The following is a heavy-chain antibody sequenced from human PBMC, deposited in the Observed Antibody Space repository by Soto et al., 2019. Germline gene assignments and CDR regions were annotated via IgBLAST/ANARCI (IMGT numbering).Heavy chain of an antibody. CDR3: ARDPSPSARPNYCDYGMDV. V-gene: IGHV3-21*01. CDR2: ISSSSSYI. J-gene: IGHJ6*02. Sequence: LRLSCAASGFTFSSYSMNWVRQAPGKGLEWVSSISSSSSYIYYADSVKGRFTISRDNAKNSLYLQMNSLRAEDTSLYYCARDPSPSARPNYCDYGMDVWGQGTTVTVSS. D-gene: IGHD6-6*01. CDR1: GFTFSSYS.